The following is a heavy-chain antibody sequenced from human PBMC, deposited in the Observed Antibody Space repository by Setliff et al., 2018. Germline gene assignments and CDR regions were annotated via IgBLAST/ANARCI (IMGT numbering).Heavy chain of an antibody. D-gene: IGHD6-6*01. CDR3: ARGRNVAARLLDT. CDR2: INHSGTT. CDR1: GVTFSDYY. Sequence: ETLSLTCSAYGVTFSDYYWTWIRQSPGKGLEWIGEINHSGTTNYNPSLKSRVTISVDTSKNQFSLTMSSVSAADAAVYYCARGRNVAARLLDTWGQGSRVTVSS. J-gene: IGHJ5*02. V-gene: IGHV4-34*01.